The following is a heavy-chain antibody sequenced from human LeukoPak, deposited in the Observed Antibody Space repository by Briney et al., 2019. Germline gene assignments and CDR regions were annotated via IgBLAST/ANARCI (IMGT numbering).Heavy chain of an antibody. Sequence: GGSLRLSCAASGFTFSSYEMNWVRQAPGKGLEWVSYISSSGSTIYYADSVKGRFTISRDNAKNSLYLQMNGLRAEDTAVYYCARGGEVVGNYYYYGMDVWGQGTTVTVSS. CDR3: ARGGEVVGNYYYYGMDV. J-gene: IGHJ6*02. D-gene: IGHD3-22*01. V-gene: IGHV3-48*03. CDR2: ISSSGSTI. CDR1: GFTFSSYE.